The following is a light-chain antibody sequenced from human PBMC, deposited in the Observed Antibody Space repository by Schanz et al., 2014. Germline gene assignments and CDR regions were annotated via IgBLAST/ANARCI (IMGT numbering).Light chain of an antibody. CDR1: SSDIGGRAY. Sequence: SVLTQPASVSGSPGQSITISCTGTSSDIGGRAYVSWYQQRPGKAPQLILYDVNSRPSGVSNRFSGSKSGNTASLTISGLQAEDEADYYCSSYAGSNNFVVFGGGTKLTVL. CDR3: SSYAGSNNFVV. J-gene: IGLJ2*01. CDR2: DVN. V-gene: IGLV2-14*01.